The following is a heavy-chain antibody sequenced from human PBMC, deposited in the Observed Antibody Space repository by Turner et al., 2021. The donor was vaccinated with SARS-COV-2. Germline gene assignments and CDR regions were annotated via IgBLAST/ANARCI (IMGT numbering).Heavy chain of an antibody. CDR1: GLTFSNCG. D-gene: IGHD3-10*01. Sequence: EVQLLVSWRGLVQQGGSLPLSRAASGLTFSNCGMSWVRQAPGKGLEWVSTILSTFHTYYADSVNGRFTISRDNSNNMLFLQMNSLRAEDTAKYYCAKDHYGSNDYWGQGTLVTVSS. CDR2: ILSTFHT. J-gene: IGHJ4*02. CDR3: AKDHYGSNDY. V-gene: IGHV3-23*01.